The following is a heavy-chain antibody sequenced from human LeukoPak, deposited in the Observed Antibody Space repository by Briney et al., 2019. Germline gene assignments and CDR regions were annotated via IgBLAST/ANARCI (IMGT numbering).Heavy chain of an antibody. CDR2: ITGDGSIT. V-gene: IGHV3-74*01. D-gene: IGHD1-1*01. Sequence: EGSLRLSCAASGFIFRSSWMHWVRQAPGKGLVWVSRITGDGSITTYADSVKGRFTISRDNAKNTLYLQMNSLRAEDTAVYYCARAPLHDEGYWGQGTLVTVSS. CDR3: ARAPLHDEGY. J-gene: IGHJ4*02. CDR1: GFIFRSSW.